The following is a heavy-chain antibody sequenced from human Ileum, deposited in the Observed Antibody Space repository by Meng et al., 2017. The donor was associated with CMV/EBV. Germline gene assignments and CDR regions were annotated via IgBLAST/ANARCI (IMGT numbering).Heavy chain of an antibody. J-gene: IGHJ4*02. V-gene: IGHV3-66*01. CDR3: ATELGIERDS. CDR2: IYDDGST. CDR1: GITVGSNY. D-gene: IGHD7-27*01. Sequence: VLLRESGGGLVQPRWSLRLSCAASGITVGSNYITWVRQAPGRGLEWISVIYDDGSTYSADSVKDRFTISRDISKNTLYLQMKNLGAEDTAIYYCATELGIERDSWGQGTLVTVSS.